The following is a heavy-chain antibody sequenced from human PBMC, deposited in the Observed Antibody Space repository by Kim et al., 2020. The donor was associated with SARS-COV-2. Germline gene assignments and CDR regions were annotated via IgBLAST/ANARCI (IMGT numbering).Heavy chain of an antibody. CDR2: INPSGGST. D-gene: IGHD3-10*01. CDR1: GYTFTSYY. V-gene: IGHV1-46*01. CDR3: ARDAQYYGSGSLVDY. J-gene: IGHJ4*02. Sequence: ASVKVSCKASGYTFTSYYMHWVRQAPGQGLEWMGIINPSGGSTSYAQKFQGRVTMTRDTSTSTVYMELSSLRSEDTAVYYCARDAQYYGSGSLVDYWGQGTLVTVSS.